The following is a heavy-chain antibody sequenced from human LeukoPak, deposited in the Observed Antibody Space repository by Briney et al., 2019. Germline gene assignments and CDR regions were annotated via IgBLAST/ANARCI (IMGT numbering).Heavy chain of an antibody. Sequence: KPSETLSLTCTVSGGSISSSSYYWGWIRQPPGKGLEWIESIYYSGSTYYNPSLKSRVTISVDTSKNQFSLKLSSVTAADAAVYHCASILTTFDFWSGANWFDPWGQGTLVTVSS. CDR3: ASILTTFDFWSGANWFDP. V-gene: IGHV4-39*01. CDR2: IYYSGST. J-gene: IGHJ5*02. CDR1: GGSISSSSYY. D-gene: IGHD3-3*01.